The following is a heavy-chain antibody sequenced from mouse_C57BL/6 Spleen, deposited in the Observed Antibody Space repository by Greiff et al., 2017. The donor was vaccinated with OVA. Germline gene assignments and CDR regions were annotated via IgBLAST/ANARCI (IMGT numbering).Heavy chain of an antibody. Sequence: VQLQQSGAELVRPGTSVKLSCKASGYTFTSYWMHWVKQRPGQGLEWIGVIDPSDSYTNYNQKFKGKATLTVDTSSSTAYMQLSSLTSEDSAVYYCARVGDSYAMDYWGQGTSVTVSS. J-gene: IGHJ4*01. V-gene: IGHV1-59*01. D-gene: IGHD4-1*01. CDR1: GYTFTSYW. CDR2: IDPSDSYT. CDR3: ARVGDSYAMDY.